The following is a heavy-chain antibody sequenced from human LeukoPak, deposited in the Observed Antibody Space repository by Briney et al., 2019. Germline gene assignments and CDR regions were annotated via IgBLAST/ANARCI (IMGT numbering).Heavy chain of an antibody. CDR1: GFTFSSYA. Sequence: GGSLRLSCAASGFTFSSYAMSWVRQAPGKGLEWVSAISGSGGSTYYADSVKGRFTISRDNSKNTLYLQMNSLRAQDTAVYYCEKGSRIAVAGYFDYWGQGTLVTVSS. D-gene: IGHD6-19*01. CDR3: EKGSRIAVAGYFDY. J-gene: IGHJ4*02. CDR2: ISGSGGST. V-gene: IGHV3-23*01.